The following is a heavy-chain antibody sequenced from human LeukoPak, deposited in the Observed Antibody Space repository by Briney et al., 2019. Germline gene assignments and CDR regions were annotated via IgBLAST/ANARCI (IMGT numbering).Heavy chain of an antibody. Sequence: PSETLSPTCAVYGGSFSGYYWSWIRQPPGKGLEWIGEINHSGSTNYNPSLKSRVTISVDTSKNQFSLKLSSVTAADTAVYYCASYPHDYGDYGGLDYWGQGTLVTVSS. V-gene: IGHV4-34*01. CDR1: GGSFSGYY. CDR3: ASYPHDYGDYGGLDY. CDR2: INHSGST. D-gene: IGHD4-17*01. J-gene: IGHJ4*02.